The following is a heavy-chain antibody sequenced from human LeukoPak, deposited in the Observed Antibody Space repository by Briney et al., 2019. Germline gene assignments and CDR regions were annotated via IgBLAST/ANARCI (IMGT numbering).Heavy chain of an antibody. D-gene: IGHD6-6*01. CDR2: IYYSGTT. V-gene: IGHV4-34*01. Sequence: SETLSLTCAVYGGSFSGYYWSWIRQPPGKGLEWIGTIYYSGTTYYNPSLKSRVTISLDTSKNQFSLRLSSVTAADTAIYYCARDFSSSSTVYYYYYMDVWGKGTTVTVSS. J-gene: IGHJ6*03. CDR1: GGSFSGYY. CDR3: ARDFSSSSTVYYYYYMDV.